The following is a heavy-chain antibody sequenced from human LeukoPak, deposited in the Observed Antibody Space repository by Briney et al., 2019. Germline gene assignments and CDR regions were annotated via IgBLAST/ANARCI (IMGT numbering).Heavy chain of an antibody. CDR2: IYYSGST. Sequence: PSETLSLTCTVSGGSISSHYWSWIRQPPGKGLEWIGYIYYSGSTNYNPSLKSRVTISVDTSKNQFSLKLSSVTAADTAVYYCARVGLAARMGYYFDYWGQGTLVTVSS. CDR1: GGSISSHY. J-gene: IGHJ4*02. CDR3: ARVGLAARMGYYFDY. V-gene: IGHV4-59*11. D-gene: IGHD6-6*01.